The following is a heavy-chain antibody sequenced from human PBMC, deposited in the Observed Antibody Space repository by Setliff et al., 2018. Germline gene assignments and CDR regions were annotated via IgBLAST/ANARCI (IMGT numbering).Heavy chain of an antibody. CDR2: IYYSGST. D-gene: IGHD1-26*01. V-gene: IGHV4-39*01. CDR1: DGSISSSNYY. J-gene: IGHJ4*02. CDR3: VRNLWDLDPI. Sequence: PSETLSLTCTVSDGSISSSNYYWGWIRQPPGKGLEWIGTIYYSGSTYYNPSLKSRVTISVDMSKNQFSLKLRSVTAADTAIYYCVRNLWDLDPIWGQETL.